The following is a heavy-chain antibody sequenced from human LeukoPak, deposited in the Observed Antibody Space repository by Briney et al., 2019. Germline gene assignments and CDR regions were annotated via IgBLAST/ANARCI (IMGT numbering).Heavy chain of an antibody. Sequence: SVKVSCKASGGTFSSYANSWVRQAPGQGLEWMGGIIPIFGTANYAQKFQGRVTITTDESTSTAYMELSSLRSEDTAVYYCARLVDNWFDPWGQGTLVTVSS. J-gene: IGHJ5*02. CDR1: GGTFSSYA. CDR3: ARLVDNWFDP. V-gene: IGHV1-69*05. CDR2: IIPIFGTA.